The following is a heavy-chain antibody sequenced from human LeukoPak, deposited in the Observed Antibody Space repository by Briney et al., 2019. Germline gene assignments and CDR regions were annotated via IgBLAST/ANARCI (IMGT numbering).Heavy chain of an antibody. Sequence: SETLSLTCTVSGGSISSSSYYWGWIRQPPGKGLEWIGYIFYSGGTSYNPSLKSRVTISVDTSKNQLSLRLSSVTAADTAVYYCGRGSGNFYNHVDLWGQGTLVTVSS. CDR2: IFYSGGT. CDR1: GGSISSSSYY. J-gene: IGHJ5*02. D-gene: IGHD3-10*01. V-gene: IGHV4-61*05. CDR3: GRGSGNFYNHVDL.